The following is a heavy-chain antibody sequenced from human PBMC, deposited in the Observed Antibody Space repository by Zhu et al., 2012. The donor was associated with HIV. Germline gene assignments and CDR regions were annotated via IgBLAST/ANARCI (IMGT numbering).Heavy chain of an antibody. Sequence: QVQLQESGPGLVKPSETLSLTCTVSGGSISSHYWSWIRQPPGKGLEWIGYIYYSGSTNYNPSLKSRVTISVDTSKNQFSLKLSSVTAADTAVYYCAGGWAQYYFDYVGPGNPGPPSP. CDR3: AGGWAQYYFDY. CDR2: IYYSGST. J-gene: IGHJ4*02. CDR1: GGSISSHY. D-gene: IGHD6-19*01. V-gene: IGHV4-59*11.